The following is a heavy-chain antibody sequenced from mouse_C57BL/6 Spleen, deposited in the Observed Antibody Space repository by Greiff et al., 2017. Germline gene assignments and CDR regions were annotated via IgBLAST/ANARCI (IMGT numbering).Heavy chain of an antibody. Sequence: SGPELVKPGASVKIPCKASGYTFTDYNMDWVKQSHGKSLEWIGDINPNNGGTIYHQKFKGKATLTVDKSSSTAYMELRSLTSEDTAVYYCARSGNYVAMDYWGQGTSVTVSS. V-gene: IGHV1-18*01. CDR2: INPNNGGT. D-gene: IGHD2-1*01. J-gene: IGHJ4*01. CDR1: GYTFTDYN. CDR3: ARSGNYVAMDY.